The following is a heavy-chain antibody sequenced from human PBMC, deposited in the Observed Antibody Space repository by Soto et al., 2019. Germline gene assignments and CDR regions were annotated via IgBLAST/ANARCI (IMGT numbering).Heavy chain of an antibody. Sequence: QVQLQESGPGLVKPSQTLSLTCTVSGGSISSGGYYWSWIRQHPGKGLEWIGYIYYSGSTYYNPSLKSRFTLSVVTSENHSSLKLSSVTAADTALYYCARGRGVRGPTGGRTWFDPWGQGTLVTVSS. J-gene: IGHJ5*02. D-gene: IGHD3-10*01. CDR3: ARGRGVRGPTGGRTWFDP. CDR2: IYYSGST. V-gene: IGHV4-31*03. CDR1: GGSISSGGYY.